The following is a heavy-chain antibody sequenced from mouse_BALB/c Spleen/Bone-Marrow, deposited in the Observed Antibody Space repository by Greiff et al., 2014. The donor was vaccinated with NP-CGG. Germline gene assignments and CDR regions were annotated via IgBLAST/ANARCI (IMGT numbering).Heavy chain of an antibody. J-gene: IGHJ3*01. Sequence: VKITCKASGYTFTSYWMHWVKQRPGQGLKWIGYINPSTSSTKYNQKFKDKATLTADKSSSTAYMPLSRLKSDVSAVYDSVREGFVGSLFAYWGQGTLLTVAA. CDR2: INPSTSST. V-gene: IGHV1-4*01. D-gene: IGHD1-1*01. CDR3: VREGFVGSLFAY. CDR1: GYTFTSYW.